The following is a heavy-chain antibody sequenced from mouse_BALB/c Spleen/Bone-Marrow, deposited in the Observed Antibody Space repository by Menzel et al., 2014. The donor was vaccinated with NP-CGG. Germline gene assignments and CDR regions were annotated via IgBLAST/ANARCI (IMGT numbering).Heavy chain of an antibody. CDR2: IRNKANGYTT. CDR1: GFTFTDYY. J-gene: IGHJ4*01. V-gene: IGHV7-3*02. Sequence: EVQLQESGGGLVQPGGSLRLSCATSGFTFTDYYMSWVRQPPGKALVWLGFIRNKANGYTTEYSASVKGRFTISRDNSQSILYLQMNTLRAEDSATYYCARDDYYAMDYWGQGTSVTVSS. CDR3: ARDDYYAMDY.